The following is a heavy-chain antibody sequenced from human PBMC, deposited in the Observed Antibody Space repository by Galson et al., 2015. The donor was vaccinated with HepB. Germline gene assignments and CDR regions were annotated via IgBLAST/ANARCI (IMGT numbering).Heavy chain of an antibody. CDR3: VRDPRGELPDAGDYHYGLDV. CDR2: ISYDGGNK. V-gene: IGHV3-30*04. Sequence: SLRLSCAASGFTFHTFTMHWVRQAPGKGLEWVAVISYDGGNKYYRDSVEGRFTISRDNSKNTLSLQMSSLRPEDTAVYYCVRDPRGELPDAGDYHYGLDVWGQGTTATVSS. D-gene: IGHD1-26*01. J-gene: IGHJ6*02. CDR1: GFTFHTFT.